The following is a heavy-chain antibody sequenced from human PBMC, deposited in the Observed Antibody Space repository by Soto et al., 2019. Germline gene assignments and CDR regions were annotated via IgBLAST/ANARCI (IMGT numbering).Heavy chain of an antibody. CDR3: ARSTLVVLNYFES. CDR1: GGTFRNYP. D-gene: IGHD1-1*01. Sequence: QVQLVQSGTEVKKPGSSVKVSCKASGGTFRNYPINWVRQAPGQGLECMGSIFPLTDIPDYAQNFQARLTISADKSTSTAYMELSGLTSDDTAMYFCARSTLVVLNYFESWGQGTLVTVSS. J-gene: IGHJ4*02. CDR2: IFPLTDIP. V-gene: IGHV1-69*02.